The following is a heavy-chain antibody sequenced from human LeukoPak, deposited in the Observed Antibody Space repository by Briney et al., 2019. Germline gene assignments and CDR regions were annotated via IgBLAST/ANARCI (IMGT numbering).Heavy chain of an antibody. CDR3: TKGNIGYYYDY. J-gene: IGHJ4*02. V-gene: IGHV3-23*01. CDR2: ITDTGATT. CDR1: GFTFSSYT. D-gene: IGHD2/OR15-2a*01. Sequence: GGSQRLSCAASGFTFSSYTMSWVRQAPGKGLEWVSAITDTGATTYYADSVKGRVTISRDNSKNTLYLQMNSLRAEDTAVYFCTKGNIGYYYDYWGQGPLVTVSS.